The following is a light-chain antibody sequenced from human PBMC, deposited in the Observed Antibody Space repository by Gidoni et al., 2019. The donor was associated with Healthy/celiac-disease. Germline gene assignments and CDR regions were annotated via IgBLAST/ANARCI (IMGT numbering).Light chain of an antibody. CDR3: QQYGSSPGT. CDR1: QSVSSSY. Sequence: EIVLTQSPGTLSLSPGERATLSCSASQSVSSSYLAWYQQKPGQAPRLLIYGASSRATGIPDRFSGSGSGTDFTLTISRLEPEEFAVYYCQQYGSSPGTFGQXTKVEIK. CDR2: GAS. J-gene: IGKJ1*01. V-gene: IGKV3-20*01.